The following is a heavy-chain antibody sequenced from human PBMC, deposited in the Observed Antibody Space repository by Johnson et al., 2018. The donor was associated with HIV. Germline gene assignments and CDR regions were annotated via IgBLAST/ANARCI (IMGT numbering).Heavy chain of an antibody. CDR2: ISYHGTNK. Sequence: QVQLVESGGGVVQPGRSLRLSCAASGFTFSRYAMHWVRQAPGKGLEWVAVISYHGTNKYYADSVKGRFTISRDNSKNTLYLQMNSLRAEDTAVYYCAKIGDTAMVTGAFDIWGQGTMVTVSS. V-gene: IGHV3-30-3*02. J-gene: IGHJ3*02. CDR3: AKIGDTAMVTGAFDI. D-gene: IGHD5-18*01. CDR1: GFTFSRYA.